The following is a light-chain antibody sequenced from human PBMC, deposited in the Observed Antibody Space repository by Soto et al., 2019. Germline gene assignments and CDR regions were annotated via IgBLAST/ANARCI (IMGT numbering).Light chain of an antibody. CDR2: EVN. CDR1: SSDVGSYNY. V-gene: IGLV2-23*02. CDR3: CSYAGTTISYV. Sequence: QSVLTQPASVSGSPGQSITISCTGTSSDVGSYNYVSWFQHHPGKAPKLIIYEVNKRPSGISDRFSGSKSGNTASLTISGLQAEDEADYYCCSYAGTTISYVFGTETKLNVL. J-gene: IGLJ1*01.